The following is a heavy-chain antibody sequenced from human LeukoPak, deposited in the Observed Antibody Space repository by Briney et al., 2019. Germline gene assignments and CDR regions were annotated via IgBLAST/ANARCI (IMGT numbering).Heavy chain of an antibody. CDR3: ALGGESFDY. CDR1: GGSISSGSYY. D-gene: IGHD3-10*01. V-gene: IGHV4-61*02. CDR2: IYTSGST. Sequence: SQTLSLTCTVSGGSISSGSYYWRWIRQPAGKGLEWIGRIYTSGSTNYNPSLKSRVTISVDTSKNQFSLKLSSVTAADTAVYYCALGGESFDYWGQGTLVTVSS. J-gene: IGHJ4*02.